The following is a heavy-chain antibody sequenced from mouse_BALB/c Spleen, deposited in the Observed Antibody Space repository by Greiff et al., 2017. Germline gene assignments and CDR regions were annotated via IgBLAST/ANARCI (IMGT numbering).Heavy chain of an antibody. J-gene: IGHJ2*01. CDR1: GYTFTSYW. CDR3: TTGYYYGSSLDY. CDR2: IYPGSGST. V-gene: IGHV1S22*01. D-gene: IGHD1-1*01. Sequence: LQQPGSELVRPGASVKLSCKASGYTFTSYWMHWVKQRHGQGLEWIGNIYPGSGSTNYDEKFKSKGTLTVDTSSSTAYMHLSSLTSEDSAVYYCTTGYYYGSSLDYWGQGTTLTVSS.